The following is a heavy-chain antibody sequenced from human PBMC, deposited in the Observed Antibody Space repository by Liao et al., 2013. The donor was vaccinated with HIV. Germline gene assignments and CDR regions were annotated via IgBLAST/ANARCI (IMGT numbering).Heavy chain of an antibody. J-gene: IGHJ3*01. V-gene: IGHV4-59*02. CDR2: VYVGGGT. CDR1: GAPSGITT. Sequence: QVQLQESGSGLVKPSETLSLTCSVSGAPSGITTGVGSGSPHGKGLEWIGYVYVGGGTSYSPSLKSRVTMSVDMSRNQFSLKLRSVTAADTAVYYCAKREMAIVPNAFDVWGQGTTVTVSS. D-gene: IGHD5-24*01. CDR3: AKREMAIVPNAFDV.